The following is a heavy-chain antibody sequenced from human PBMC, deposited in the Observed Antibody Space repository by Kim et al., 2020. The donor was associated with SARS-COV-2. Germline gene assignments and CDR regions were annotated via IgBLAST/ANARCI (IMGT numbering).Heavy chain of an antibody. CDR2: IYHSGST. CDR3: ARHPHCVGDCYPTDY. D-gene: IGHD2-21*02. CDR1: GGSISSNSYY. Sequence: SETLSLTCTVSGGSISSNSYYWGWIRQPPGKGLEWIGSIYHSGSTYYNPSLKSRVTISVDTSKNQFSLKLSSVTAADTAVYYCARHPHCVGDCYPTDYWGQGTLVTVSS. J-gene: IGHJ4*02. V-gene: IGHV4-39*01.